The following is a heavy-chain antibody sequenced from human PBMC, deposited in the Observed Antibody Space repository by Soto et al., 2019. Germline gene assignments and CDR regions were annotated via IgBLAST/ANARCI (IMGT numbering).Heavy chain of an antibody. CDR1: GFSLSTSGVG. Sequence: SGPTLVKPTQTLTLTCTLSGFSLSTSGVGVGWIRQPPGKALEWLALVYWDDDKRYSPSLKIRLTIAKDTSKNQVVLTMTNMYPVDTAKNYCAHRLGGYYDYWGQGTLVTVSS. CDR2: VYWDDDK. D-gene: IGHD3-22*01. CDR3: AHRLGGYYDY. J-gene: IGHJ4*02. V-gene: IGHV2-5*02.